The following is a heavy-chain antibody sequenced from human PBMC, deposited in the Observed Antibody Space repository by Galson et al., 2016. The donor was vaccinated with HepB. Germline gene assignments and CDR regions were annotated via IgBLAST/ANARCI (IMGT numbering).Heavy chain of an antibody. V-gene: IGHV1-69*13. D-gene: IGHD4-17*01. CDR3: ALPNSGDFDRYLGP. Sequence: SVKVSCKASGGTFSGFAVSWVRQAPGQGLEWMGGIPPIFGRPTYAQTFQGRVTIIADEPTSTAFMDLASLTSEDTAIYYCALPNSGDFDRYLGPWGQGTLVIVSS. CDR2: IPPIFGRP. CDR1: GGTFSGFA. J-gene: IGHJ5*02.